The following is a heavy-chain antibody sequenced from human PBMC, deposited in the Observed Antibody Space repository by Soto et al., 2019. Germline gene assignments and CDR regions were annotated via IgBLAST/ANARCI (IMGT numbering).Heavy chain of an antibody. CDR2: FDPEDGET. V-gene: IGHV1-24*01. J-gene: IGHJ3*02. CDR3: ALRGSMTRVTPSRYRDDAFDI. CDR1: GYTLTELS. D-gene: IGHD4-17*01. Sequence: ASVKVSCKVSGYTLTELSMHWVRQAPGKGLEWMGGFDPEDGETIYAQKFQGRVTMTEDTSIDTAYMELSSLRSEDTAVYYCALRGSMTRVTPSRYRDDAFDIWGKGTRFT.